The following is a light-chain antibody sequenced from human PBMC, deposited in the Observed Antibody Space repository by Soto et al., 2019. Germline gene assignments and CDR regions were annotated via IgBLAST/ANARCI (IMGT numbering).Light chain of an antibody. Sequence: EVVLTQSPATLSLSPGESATLSCSTSETVGRFLAWYQQKPGQAPGLLIYEASTRATGIPARFSGSGSGTDFTLTISRLEPEDFAVYYCQQYGSSPWTFGQGTKVDIK. J-gene: IGKJ1*01. V-gene: IGKV3-20*01. CDR1: ETVGRF. CDR3: QQYGSSPWT. CDR2: EAS.